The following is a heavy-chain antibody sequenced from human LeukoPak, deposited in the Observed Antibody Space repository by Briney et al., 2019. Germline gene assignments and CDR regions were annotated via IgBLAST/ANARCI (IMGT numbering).Heavy chain of an antibody. CDR1: GFTFSSYA. V-gene: IGHV3-30-3*01. Sequence: PGGSLRLSCAASGFTFSSYAMHWVRQAPGKGLEWVAVISYDGSNKYYADSVKGRFTISRDNSKNTLYLQLNSLRAEDTAVYYCAKDAAQQLVPGYWYFDLWGRGTLVTVSS. CDR2: ISYDGSNK. J-gene: IGHJ2*01. D-gene: IGHD6-13*01. CDR3: AKDAAQQLVPGYWYFDL.